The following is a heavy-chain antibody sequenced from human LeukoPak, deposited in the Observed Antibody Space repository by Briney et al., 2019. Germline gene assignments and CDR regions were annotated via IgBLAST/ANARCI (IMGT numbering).Heavy chain of an antibody. Sequence: GVSLRLSCGVSVFTFNSYWVSWVRQSRGKGVEWVANINQRGWEKFYLDSVKGRFTISGDNAENSLYLQMSSLRGEDTAVYSCARVGFCSDSSCHAAGWYFDLWGRGTLVTVSS. CDR2: INQRGWEK. V-gene: IGHV3-7*01. CDR3: ARVGFCSDSSCHAAGWYFDL. D-gene: IGHD2-15*01. CDR1: VFTFNSYW. J-gene: IGHJ2*01.